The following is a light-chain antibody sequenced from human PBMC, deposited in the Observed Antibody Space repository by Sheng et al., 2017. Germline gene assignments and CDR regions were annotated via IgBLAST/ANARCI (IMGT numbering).Light chain of an antibody. J-gene: IGKJ1*01. CDR1: QSISSW. CDR3: QQYDVYST. CDR2: KAS. V-gene: IGKV1-5*03. Sequence: DVQMTQSPSTLSASVGDRVTITCRASQSISSWLAWYQHKTGKAPQVLIYKASNLKSGVPSRFSGSRSGTEFTLTINSLQPDDSATYYCQQYDVYSTFGQGTKVEVK.